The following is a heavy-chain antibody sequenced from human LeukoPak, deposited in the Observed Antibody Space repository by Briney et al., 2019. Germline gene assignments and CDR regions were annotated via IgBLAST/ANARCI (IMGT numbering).Heavy chain of an antibody. J-gene: IGHJ4*02. Sequence: GGSLRLSCAASGFTFSSYAMSWVRQAPGKGLEWVSAISGSGGSTYYADSVKGRFTISRDNPKNTLYLQMNSLRAEDTAVYYCAKDLKGYCSGGSCSPFDYWGQGTLVTVSS. V-gene: IGHV3-23*01. CDR3: AKDLKGYCSGGSCSPFDY. D-gene: IGHD2-15*01. CDR1: GFTFSSYA. CDR2: ISGSGGST.